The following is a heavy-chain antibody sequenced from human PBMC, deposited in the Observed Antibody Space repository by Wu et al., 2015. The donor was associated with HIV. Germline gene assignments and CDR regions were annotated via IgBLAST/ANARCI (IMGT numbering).Heavy chain of an antibody. D-gene: IGHD4-23*01. CDR3: AKGGVYGVNVGDYSYYYYIDV. J-gene: IGHJ6*03. Sequence: QVQLLQSGAEMRNPGSSVKVSCEASGYTFTNYDINWVRQAPGQGLEWMGWISAHSGNTKYAQKLQGRVTMTTDTSTSSAYMELRSLRSDDTAVYYCAKGGVYGVNVGDYSYYYYIDVWGKGTTVTVSS. CDR2: ISAHSGNT. CDR1: GYTFTNYD. V-gene: IGHV1-18*01.